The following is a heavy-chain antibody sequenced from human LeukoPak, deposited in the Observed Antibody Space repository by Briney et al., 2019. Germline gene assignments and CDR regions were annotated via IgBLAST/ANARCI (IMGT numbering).Heavy chain of an antibody. D-gene: IGHD6-19*01. J-gene: IGHJ4*02. CDR1: GYSFTGYY. Sequence: ASLTVSCKTSGYSFTGYYMHWVRQAPGQGPEWMGWISPDSGVTNYAQKFQGRVTMTSDTYISTAYMELSGLTSDDTAIYYCAREIRGQWLVNWGEGTLVTVSS. CDR2: ISPDSGVT. V-gene: IGHV1-2*02. CDR3: AREIRGQWLVN.